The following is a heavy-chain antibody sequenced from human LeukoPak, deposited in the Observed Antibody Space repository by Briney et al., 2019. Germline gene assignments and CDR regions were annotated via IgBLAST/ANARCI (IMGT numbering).Heavy chain of an antibody. J-gene: IGHJ4*02. CDR1: GFTFSSYW. Sequence: GGSLRLSCAASGFTFSSYWMHWVRQAPGKGLVWVSRINSDGSSTSYADSVKGRFSISRDNAKSTLYLQMNSLRAEDTAVYYCANLLWSSAGYFDYWGQGTLVTVSS. CDR3: ANLLWSSAGYFDY. CDR2: INSDGSST. D-gene: IGHD3-10*01. V-gene: IGHV3-74*01.